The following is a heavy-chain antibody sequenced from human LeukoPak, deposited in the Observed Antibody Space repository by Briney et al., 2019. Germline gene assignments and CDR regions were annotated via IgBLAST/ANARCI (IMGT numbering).Heavy chain of an antibody. V-gene: IGHV3-64*01. CDR2: ISSNGGST. CDR1: GFTFSSYA. D-gene: IGHD4-17*01. Sequence: GGSLRLSCAASGFTFSSYAMHWVRQAPGKGLEYVSAISSNGGSTYYANSVKGRFTISRDNSKNTLYLQMGSLRAEDMAVYYCVSSDYGDYGPFDYWGQGTLVTVSS. CDR3: VSSDYGDYGPFDY. J-gene: IGHJ4*02.